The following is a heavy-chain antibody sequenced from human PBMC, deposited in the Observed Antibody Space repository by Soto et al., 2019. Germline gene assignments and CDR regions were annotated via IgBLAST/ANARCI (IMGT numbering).Heavy chain of an antibody. D-gene: IGHD5-18*01. CDR2: ISGSGGST. J-gene: IGHJ4*02. V-gene: IGHV3-23*01. CDR1: GFTFSSYA. CDR3: AKGGYSYGSPNY. Sequence: EVELLESGGGLVQPGGSLRLSCAASGFTFSSYAMSWVRQAPGKGLEWVSAISGSGGSTYYADSVKGRFTISRDNSKNTLYLQMNSLRAEDTAVYYCAKGGYSYGSPNYWGQGTLVTVSS.